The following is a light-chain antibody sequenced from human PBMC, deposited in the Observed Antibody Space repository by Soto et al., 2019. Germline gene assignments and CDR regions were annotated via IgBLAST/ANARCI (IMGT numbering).Light chain of an antibody. CDR2: GAS. CDR3: QQYGSSPWT. CDR1: QSVSSSY. J-gene: IGKJ1*01. Sequence: EIVLTQSPGTLSLSPGERATLSCRASQSVSSSYLAWYQQKHGLAPRLLMYGASSRATGIPDRFIGSWSGTDFTLTISRLEPEDFAVYYCQQYGSSPWTFGQGTKVEIK. V-gene: IGKV3-20*01.